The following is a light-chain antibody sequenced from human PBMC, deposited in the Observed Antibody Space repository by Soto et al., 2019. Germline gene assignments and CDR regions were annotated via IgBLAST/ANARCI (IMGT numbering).Light chain of an antibody. J-gene: IGKJ4*01. CDR1: QGISGY. CDR2: GAS. CDR3: QQLNSYPLT. V-gene: IGKV1-9*01. Sequence: IQLTQSPSSLSASVGDRVTITCRASQGISGYLTWYQKKPGKAPKLLFYGASTLQSGVPSRFSGSGSGTDFTLTVSSLQHEDFATYYCQQLNSYPLTFGGGTEVDIK.